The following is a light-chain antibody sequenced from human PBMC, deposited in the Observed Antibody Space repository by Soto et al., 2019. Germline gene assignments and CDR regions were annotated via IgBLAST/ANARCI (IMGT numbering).Light chain of an antibody. V-gene: IGKV1-33*01. Sequence: PTPLSAPVGDRVRINSQASQDITSYVNWYQQKPGQAPKLLIYDTSNFETGVPSRFSGSGSGRYFTFTISSLQPEDIAPYYCQQYDNLPLTFGGRAKLDI. CDR1: QDITSY. J-gene: IGKJ4*01. CDR3: QQYDNLPLT. CDR2: DTS.